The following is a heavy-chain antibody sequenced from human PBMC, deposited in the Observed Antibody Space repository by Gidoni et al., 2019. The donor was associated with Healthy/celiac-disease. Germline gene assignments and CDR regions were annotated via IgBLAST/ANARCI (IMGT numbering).Heavy chain of an antibody. Sequence: QVQLVESGGGVVQPGRSLRLSCAASGFTFSSYGMHWVRQAPGKGLEWVAVIWYDGSNKYYADSVKGRFTISRDNSKNTLYLQMNSLRAEDTAVYYCARDVGGYDQLHDYWGQGTLVTVSS. CDR3: ARDVGGYDQLHDY. J-gene: IGHJ4*02. V-gene: IGHV3-33*01. D-gene: IGHD5-12*01. CDR1: GFTFSSYG. CDR2: IWYDGSNK.